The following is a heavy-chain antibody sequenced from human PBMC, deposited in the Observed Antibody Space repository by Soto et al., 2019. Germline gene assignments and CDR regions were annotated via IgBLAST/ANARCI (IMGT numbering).Heavy chain of an antibody. J-gene: IGHJ4*02. CDR1: GYTFTNYA. D-gene: IGHD3-22*01. V-gene: IGHV1-3*01. CDR3: ARSSSYYFIDDY. Sequence: ASVKVSCKASGYTFTNYAMHWVRQAPGQRLEWMGWINAGNGNTKYSQEFQGRVTITRDTSASTAYMELNSLRSEDTAVYYCARSSSYYFIDDYWGQGTLVTAPQ. CDR2: INAGNGNT.